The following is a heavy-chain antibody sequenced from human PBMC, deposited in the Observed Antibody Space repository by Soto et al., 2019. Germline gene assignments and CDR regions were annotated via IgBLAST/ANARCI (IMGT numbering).Heavy chain of an antibody. Sequence: PGGSLRLSCAASGFTFSSYSMNWVRQAPGKGLEWVSSISSSSSYIYYADSVKGRFTISRDNAKNSLYLQMNSLRAEDTAVYYCPRDTVATIEYYYYYYGMDVWGQGTTVTVSS. D-gene: IGHD5-12*01. CDR1: GFTFSSYS. CDR2: ISSSSSYI. J-gene: IGHJ6*02. V-gene: IGHV3-21*01. CDR3: PRDTVATIEYYYYYYGMDV.